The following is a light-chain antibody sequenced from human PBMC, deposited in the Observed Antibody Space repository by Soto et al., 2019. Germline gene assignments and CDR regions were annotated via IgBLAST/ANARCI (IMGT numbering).Light chain of an antibody. V-gene: IGKV3-15*01. J-gene: IGKJ4*01. CDR2: GAS. CDR1: QSVAGN. Sequence: EIVMTQSPATLSVSPGERATLSCRASQSVAGNLAWYQQNPGQASRLLIYGASTRATGIPTRFSGGGSGTEFTLTISSLQSEDFVIYYCQQYNKWPLTFGGGTKVEIK. CDR3: QQYNKWPLT.